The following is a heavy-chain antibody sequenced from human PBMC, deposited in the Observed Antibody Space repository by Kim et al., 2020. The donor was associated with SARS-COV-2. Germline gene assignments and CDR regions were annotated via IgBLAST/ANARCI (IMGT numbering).Heavy chain of an antibody. V-gene: IGHV3-7*03. CDR2: ISKDGSEK. CDR3: ARDVSGGFFDY. D-gene: IGHD1-26*01. J-gene: IGHJ4*02. Sequence: GSLRLSCAVSGSTFSNYWMSWVRQAPGKGLEWVGQISKDGSEKYYAESLKGRVTISRDNAENSLFLKMNGLRAEDTAVYYCARDVSGGFFDYWGQGTLV. CDR1: GSTFSNYW.